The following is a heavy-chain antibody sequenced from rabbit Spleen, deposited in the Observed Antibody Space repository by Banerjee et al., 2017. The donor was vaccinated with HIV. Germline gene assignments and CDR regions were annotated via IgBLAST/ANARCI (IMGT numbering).Heavy chain of an antibody. CDR2: IYTGSGST. CDR3: ARDLVAVIGWNFSL. V-gene: IGHV1S45*01. CDR1: GIDFSSNYY. D-gene: IGHD1-1*01. Sequence: QEQLVESGGGLVKPGGTLTLTCKASGIDFSSNYYMCWVRQAPGKGLEWIGCIYTGSGSTYYASWAKGRFIMSRTSSTKVTLQMTSLTAADTATYFCARDLVAVIGWNFSLWGQGTLVTVS. J-gene: IGHJ3*01.